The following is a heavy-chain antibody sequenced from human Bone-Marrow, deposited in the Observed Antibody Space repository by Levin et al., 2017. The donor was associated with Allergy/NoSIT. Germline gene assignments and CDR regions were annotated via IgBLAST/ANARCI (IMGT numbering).Heavy chain of an antibody. CDR1: GFTFSSYW. CDR2: INSDGSST. Sequence: LSLTCAASGFTFSSYWMHWVRQAPGKGLVWVSRINSDGSSTSYADSVKGRFTISRDNAKNTLYLQMNSLRAEDTAVYYCARSITIFGVVTGWFDPWGQGTLVTVSS. CDR3: ARSITIFGVVTGWFDP. J-gene: IGHJ5*02. D-gene: IGHD3-3*01. V-gene: IGHV3-74*01.